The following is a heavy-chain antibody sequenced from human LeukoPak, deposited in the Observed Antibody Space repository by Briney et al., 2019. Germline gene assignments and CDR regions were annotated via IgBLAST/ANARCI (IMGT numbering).Heavy chain of an antibody. CDR1: GYTFTSYY. CDR2: INPSGGST. CDR3: ARDRYDFWSGYYKGYFDY. V-gene: IGHV1-46*01. D-gene: IGHD3-3*01. J-gene: IGHJ4*02. Sequence: ASVKVSCKASGYTFTSYYMHWVRQAPGQGLEWMGIINPSGGSTSYAQKFQGRVTMTRDMSTSTVYMELSSLRSEDTAVYYCARDRYDFWSGYYKGYFDYWGQGTLVTVSS.